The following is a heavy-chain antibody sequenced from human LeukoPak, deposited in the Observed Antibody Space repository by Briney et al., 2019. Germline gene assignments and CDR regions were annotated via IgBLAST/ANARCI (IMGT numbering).Heavy chain of an antibody. V-gene: IGHV3-7*01. Sequence: PGGSLRLSCAASGFPFSSYWMSWVRQAPGKGLEWVANIKQDGSEKYYVDSVKGRFTISRDNAKNSLYLQMNSLRAEDTAVYYCASDEYSSSFDYWGQGTLVTVSS. CDR2: IKQDGSEK. CDR1: GFPFSSYW. J-gene: IGHJ4*02. D-gene: IGHD6-6*01. CDR3: ASDEYSSSFDY.